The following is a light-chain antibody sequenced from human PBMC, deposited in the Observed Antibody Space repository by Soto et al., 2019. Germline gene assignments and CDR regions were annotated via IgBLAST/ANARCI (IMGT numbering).Light chain of an antibody. J-gene: IGLJ2*01. Sequence: QSALTQPASVSGSPGQSITISCTGTSSDVGTYNYVSWYQQHAGKVPKLMIYDVSNRPSGVSDRFSGSKSGNTASLTISGLQAEDEAAYSCTSYTSSSTLVFGGGTKLTVL. V-gene: IGLV2-14*01. CDR1: SSDVGTYNY. CDR3: TSYTSSSTLV. CDR2: DVS.